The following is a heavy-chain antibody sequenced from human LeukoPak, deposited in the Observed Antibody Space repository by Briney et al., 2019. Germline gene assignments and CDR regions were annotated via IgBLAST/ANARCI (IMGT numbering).Heavy chain of an antibody. J-gene: IGHJ4*02. Sequence: GGSLRLSCAASGFTFSSYSMNWVRKPPGKGRGWVSYFSSSSSTIYYPDSVKGRFTISRDNAKNSLYLQMNSLRAEDTAVYYCARARDLWFGELYYFDYWGQGTLVTVSS. CDR2: FSSSSSTI. CDR1: GFTFSSYS. CDR3: ARARDLWFGELYYFDY. D-gene: IGHD3-10*01. V-gene: IGHV3-48*01.